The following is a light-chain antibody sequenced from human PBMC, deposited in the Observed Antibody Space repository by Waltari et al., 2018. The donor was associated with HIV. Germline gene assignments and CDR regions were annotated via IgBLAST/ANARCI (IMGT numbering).Light chain of an antibody. CDR2: GAS. J-gene: IGKJ2*01. CDR1: QSVSSSY. CDR3: QHFDTPLPKYT. Sequence: EFVLTQSPGTLSLSPGERATLSCRASQSVSSSYLAWYQQRPGQAPRLLIYGASSRAAGIPDRFTGSGSGTDFTLTISRLEPEDFAVYYCQHFDTPLPKYTFGQGTKLEIK. V-gene: IGKV3-20*01.